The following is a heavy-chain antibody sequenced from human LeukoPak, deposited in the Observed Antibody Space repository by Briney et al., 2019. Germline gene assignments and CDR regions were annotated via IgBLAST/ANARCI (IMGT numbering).Heavy chain of an antibody. CDR1: GFTFSSYS. CDR2: IHDGGSPI. J-gene: IGHJ5*02. D-gene: IGHD6-13*01. Sequence: PGGSLRLSCAASGFTFSSYSMTWVRQAPGKGLEWISYIHDGGSPIYYADSVKGRFTVSRDNAKNSLYLQMNSLRAEDTAVYYCARGGSSWFYHWGQGTLVTVSS. CDR3: ARGGSSWFYH. V-gene: IGHV3-48*01.